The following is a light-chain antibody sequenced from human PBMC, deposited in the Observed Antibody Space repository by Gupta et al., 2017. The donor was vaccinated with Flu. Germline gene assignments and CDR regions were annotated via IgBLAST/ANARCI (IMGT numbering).Light chain of an antibody. J-gene: IGLJ1*01. CDR2: EVT. CDR3: TSYVGTNNLGV. Sequence: QSALTQPPSASGSPGQSVTISCTRTSSDVGGHNYVSWYQHHPGKAPRLMIYEVTKRPSGVPDRFSGFKSGNTASLTVFGLQPEDEAEYYCTSYVGTNNLGVFGTGTKVTVL. CDR1: SSDVGGHNY. V-gene: IGLV2-8*01.